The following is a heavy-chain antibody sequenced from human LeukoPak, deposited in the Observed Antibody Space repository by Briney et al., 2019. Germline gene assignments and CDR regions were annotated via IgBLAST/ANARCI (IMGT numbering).Heavy chain of an antibody. Sequence: GGSLRLACAASGFTFSSYAMSWVRQAPGKGLEWVSANSGSGGSTYYADSVKGRFTISRDDSRDTLYLQMNSLRAEDTAVYYCAKGYNDYVWGSYYFDYWGQGTLVTVSS. CDR3: AKGYNDYVWGSYYFDY. J-gene: IGHJ4*02. CDR2: NSGSGGST. V-gene: IGHV3-23*01. D-gene: IGHD3-16*01. CDR1: GFTFSSYA.